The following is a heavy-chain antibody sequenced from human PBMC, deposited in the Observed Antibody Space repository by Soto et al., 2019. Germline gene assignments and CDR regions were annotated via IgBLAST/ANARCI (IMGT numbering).Heavy chain of an antibody. CDR2: IKSKTDGGTT. Sequence: SLRLSCAASGFTFRNAWMSCVRQAPGKGLEWVGRIKSKTDGGTTDYAAPVKGRFTISRDDSKNTLYLQMNSLKTEDTAVYYCTTSITGTTGDYWGQGTLVTVSS. J-gene: IGHJ4*02. D-gene: IGHD1-7*01. CDR3: TTSITGTTGDY. CDR1: GFTFRNAW. V-gene: IGHV3-15*01.